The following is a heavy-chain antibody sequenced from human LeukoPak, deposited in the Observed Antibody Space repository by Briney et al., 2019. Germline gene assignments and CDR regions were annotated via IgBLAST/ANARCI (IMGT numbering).Heavy chain of an antibody. CDR2: ISTSGNYI. Sequence: PGGSLRLSCAASGFTFSDYSMNWVRQAPGKGLEWVSYISTSGNYIYYADSVKGRFTISRDNAKNSLCLQMNSLRAEDTAVYYCSRGSYNSGGTSDYWGQGNLVTVSS. CDR1: GFTFSDYS. V-gene: IGHV3-21*01. J-gene: IGHJ4*02. D-gene: IGHD2-15*01. CDR3: SRGSYNSGGTSDY.